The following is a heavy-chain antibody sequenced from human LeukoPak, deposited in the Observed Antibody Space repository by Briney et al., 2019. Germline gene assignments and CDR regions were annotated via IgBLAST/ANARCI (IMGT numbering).Heavy chain of an antibody. V-gene: IGHV4-59*01. J-gene: IGHJ3*02. CDR1: GDSMSSYY. D-gene: IGHD1-26*01. Sequence: SETLSLTCTVSGDSMSSYYWSWIRQPPGKGLEWIAYIFYSGSTSYNPSLKSRVAISMNTSRNQFSLKLSSVTAADTAVYYCARGPGGGSYSDAFDIWGQGTMVTVPS. CDR3: ARGPGGGSYSDAFDI. CDR2: IFYSGST.